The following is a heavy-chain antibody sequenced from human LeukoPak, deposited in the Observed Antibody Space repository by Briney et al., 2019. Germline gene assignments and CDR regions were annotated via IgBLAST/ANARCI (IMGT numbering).Heavy chain of an antibody. CDR1: GFTFSSYA. J-gene: IGHJ4*02. CDR3: ASYDYVWGSHDY. D-gene: IGHD3-16*01. CDR2: ISYDGPNK. V-gene: IGHV3-30*04. Sequence: PGRSLRLSCAASGFTFSSYAMHWVRQAPGEGLEWVAAISYDGPNKYYVDSVKGRFTISRDNSKNTLYLQMNSLRAEDTAVYYCASYDYVWGSHDYWGQGTLVTVSS.